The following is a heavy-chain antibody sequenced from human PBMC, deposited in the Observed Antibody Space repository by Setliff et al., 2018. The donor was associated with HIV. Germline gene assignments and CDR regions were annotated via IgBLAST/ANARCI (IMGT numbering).Heavy chain of an antibody. J-gene: IGHJ3*02. CDR2: FYYSGST. CDR3: CRSMTTVLEDAFDI. CDR1: GGSIRSHY. V-gene: IGHV4-59*04. D-gene: IGHD4-17*01. Sequence: SETLSLTCTVSGGSIRSHYWSWIRQPPGKGLEWIGSFYYSGSTYYNPSLKSRVTMSLDTSKNQFSLNLSSVTAADTAVYYCCRSMTTVLEDAFDIWGQGAMVTVSS.